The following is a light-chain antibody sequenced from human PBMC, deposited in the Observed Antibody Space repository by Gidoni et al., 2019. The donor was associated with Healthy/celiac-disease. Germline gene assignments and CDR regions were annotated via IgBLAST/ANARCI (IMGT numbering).Light chain of an antibody. Sequence: QSVLTHPPSVSAAPGQKVTISCSGSSPNIGNNYVSWYQQLPGTAPKLLIYENNKRPSGIPDRFSGSKSGTSATLGITGLQTGDEADYYCGTWDSSLSVVFGGGTKLTVL. CDR1: SPNIGNNY. J-gene: IGLJ2*01. CDR2: ENN. V-gene: IGLV1-51*02. CDR3: GTWDSSLSVV.